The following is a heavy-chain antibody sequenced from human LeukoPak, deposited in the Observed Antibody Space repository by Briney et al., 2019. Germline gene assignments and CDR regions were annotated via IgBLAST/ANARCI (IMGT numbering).Heavy chain of an antibody. CDR2: ISWNSGSI. CDR1: GFTFDDYA. CDR3: AKGVRDVVAAAIVY. V-gene: IGHV3-9*01. J-gene: IGHJ4*02. D-gene: IGHD2-15*01. Sequence: RRSLRDSCAASGFTFDDYAMHWVRQAPGKGLEWVSGISWNSGSIGYADSVKGRFTISRDNAKNSLYLQMNSLRAEDTALYYCAKGVRDVVAAAIVYWGQGSLATVSS.